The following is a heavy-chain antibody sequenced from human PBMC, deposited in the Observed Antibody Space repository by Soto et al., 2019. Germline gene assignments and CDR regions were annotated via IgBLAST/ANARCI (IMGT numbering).Heavy chain of an antibody. Sequence: PSDTLSLTCAVSGGSISSSNWWSWVRQPPGKGLEWIGEIYHSGSTNYNPSLKSRVTISVYKSKNQFSLKLSSVTAADTAVYYCAGLYYYDSSGNDYWGQGTLGSV. D-gene: IGHD3-22*01. V-gene: IGHV4-4*02. CDR3: AGLYYYDSSGNDY. J-gene: IGHJ4*02. CDR1: GGSISSSNW. CDR2: IYHSGST.